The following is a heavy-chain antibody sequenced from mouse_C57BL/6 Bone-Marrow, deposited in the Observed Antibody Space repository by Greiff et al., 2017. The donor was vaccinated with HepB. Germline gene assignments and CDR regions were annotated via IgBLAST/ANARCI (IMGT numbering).Heavy chain of an antibody. Sequence: VQLVESGAELVRPGTSVKMSCKASGYTFTNYWIGWAKQRPGHGLEWIGDIYPGGGYTNYNEKFKGKATLTADKSSSTAYMQFSSLTSEDSAFYYCARRSPYYYGSSYGYWGQGTTLTVSS. J-gene: IGHJ2*01. CDR2: IYPGGGYT. CDR1: GYTFTNYW. CDR3: ARRSPYYYGSSYGY. V-gene: IGHV1-63*01. D-gene: IGHD1-1*01.